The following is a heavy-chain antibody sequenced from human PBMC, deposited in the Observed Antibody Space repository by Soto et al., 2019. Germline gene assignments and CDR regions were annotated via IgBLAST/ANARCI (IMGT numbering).Heavy chain of an antibody. CDR1: GFTFDDYG. CDR3: ARESGTAMARDAFDI. J-gene: IGHJ3*02. CDR2: INWNGGST. Sequence: GESLKISCAASGFTFDDYGMSWVRQAPGKGLEWVSGINWNGGSTGYGASVKGRFTISRDKDKNSLYLQMNSLRAEDTALYHCARESGTAMARDAFDIWGQGTMVTVSS. V-gene: IGHV3-20*01. D-gene: IGHD5-18*01.